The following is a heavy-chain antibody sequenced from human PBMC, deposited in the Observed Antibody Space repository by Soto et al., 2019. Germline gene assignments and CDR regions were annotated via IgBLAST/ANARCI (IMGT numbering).Heavy chain of an antibody. CDR1: GFSFSSFV. CDR3: AKGPWGAVTLFDN. D-gene: IGHD4-17*01. J-gene: IGHJ4*02. Sequence: EVPLLESGGALIQPGGSLRLSCAASGFSFSSFVMTWVRQAPGKGLEWVSSISGSGDTTYYAESVKGRFTISRDNSKNTLYLRVNSLRPDDTALYYCAKGPWGAVTLFDNWGQGTLVTVSS. CDR2: ISGSGDTT. V-gene: IGHV3-23*01.